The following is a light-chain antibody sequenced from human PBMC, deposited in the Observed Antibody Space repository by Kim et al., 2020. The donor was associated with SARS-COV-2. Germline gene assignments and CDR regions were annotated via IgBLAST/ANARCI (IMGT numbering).Light chain of an antibody. CDR1: SSYIGYYNY. J-gene: IGLJ3*02. CDR2: DVN. V-gene: IGLV2-14*03. CDR3: TSFTASDTWV. Sequence: GQSITISCNVTSSYIGYYNYVSWYQQHPDKGPKVLIYDVNKRPPGVSSRFSGSKSDNTASLAISGLQVEDDADYYCTSFTASDTWVFGGGTKLTVL.